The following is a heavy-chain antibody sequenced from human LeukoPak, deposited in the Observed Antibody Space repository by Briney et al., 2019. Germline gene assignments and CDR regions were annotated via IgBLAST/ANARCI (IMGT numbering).Heavy chain of an antibody. J-gene: IGHJ4*02. V-gene: IGHV4-30-4*01. CDR2: IYYSGST. CDR3: ARGCSSTSCFDY. D-gene: IGHD2-2*01. Sequence: SQTLSLTCTVSGGSISSGDYYWSWIRQPPGKGLEWIGYIYYSGSTYYNPSLKSRVTTSVDTSKNQFSLKLSSVTAADTAVYYCARGCSSTSCFDYWGQGTLVTVSS. CDR1: GGSISSGDYY.